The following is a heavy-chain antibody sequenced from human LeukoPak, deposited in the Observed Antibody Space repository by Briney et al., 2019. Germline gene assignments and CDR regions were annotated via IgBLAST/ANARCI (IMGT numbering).Heavy chain of an antibody. V-gene: IGHV3-20*04. CDR3: ARTVGASEGVDY. CDR1: GFSFDDYG. Sequence: GGSLRLSCAASGFSFDDYGMSWVRQAPGKGLEWVSGINWNGGSTGYADSVKGRFTISRDNAKNSLYLHMHSLRAEDTAVYYCARTVGASEGVDYWGQGTLVTVSS. J-gene: IGHJ4*02. CDR2: INWNGGST. D-gene: IGHD1-26*01.